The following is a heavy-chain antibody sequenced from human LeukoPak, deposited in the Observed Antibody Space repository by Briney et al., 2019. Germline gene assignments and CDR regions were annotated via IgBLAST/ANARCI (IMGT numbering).Heavy chain of an antibody. D-gene: IGHD6-6*01. Sequence: SGTLSLTCTVSGGSISSGGYYWSWIRQHPGKGLEWIGYIYYSGSTYYNPSLKSRVTISVDTSKNQFSLKLSSVTAADTAVYYCARGGSSSSRVDYWGQGTLVTVSS. V-gene: IGHV4-31*03. CDR2: IYYSGST. CDR3: ARGGSSSSRVDY. CDR1: GGSISSGGYY. J-gene: IGHJ4*02.